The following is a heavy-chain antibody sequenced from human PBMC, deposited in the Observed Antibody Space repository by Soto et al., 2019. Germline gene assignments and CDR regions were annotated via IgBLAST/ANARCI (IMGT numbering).Heavy chain of an antibody. CDR3: ARDASYYSLWSGYYPSRNGMDV. J-gene: IGHJ6*02. CDR2: IWYDGSKK. D-gene: IGHD3-3*01. CDR1: GVTFSSLG. Sequence: QPGGSLRLSCAASGVTFSSLGVHWVRQAPGKGLEWVSLIWYDGSKKSYGDSVKGRFTISRDNSRNTVYLQMNSLRADDTAVYYCARDASYYSLWSGYYPSRNGMDVWGQGTTVTVS. V-gene: IGHV3-33*01.